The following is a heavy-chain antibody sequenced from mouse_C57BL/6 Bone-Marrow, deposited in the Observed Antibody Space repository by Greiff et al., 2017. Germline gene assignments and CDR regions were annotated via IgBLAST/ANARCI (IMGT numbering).Heavy chain of an antibody. V-gene: IGHV1-82*01. J-gene: IGHJ4*01. CDR1: GYAFRSSW. Sequence: QVQLKQSGPELVKPGASVKISCKASGYAFRSSWMNWVKPRPGKGLEWIGRIYPGDGDTNYNGKFKGKATLTADKSSSTAYMQLSSLTSEDSAVYFCARGIYQGAMDYWGQGTSVTVSS. CDR3: ARGIYQGAMDY. CDR2: IYPGDGDT.